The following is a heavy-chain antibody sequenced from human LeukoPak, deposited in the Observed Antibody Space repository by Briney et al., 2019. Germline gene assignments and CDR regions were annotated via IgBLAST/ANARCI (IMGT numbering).Heavy chain of an antibody. CDR2: ISGSNGNT. D-gene: IGHD1-26*01. CDR1: GYTITNNY. V-gene: IGHV1-18*04. CDR3: ARSGRGTYYYFDL. J-gene: IGHJ4*02. Sequence: GASVKVSCKASGYTITNNYMHWVRQAPGQGLEWMGWISGSNGNTNYAQKFQGRVSMTADTSTSTAYMELRSLRSDDTAVYYCARSGRGTYYYFDLWGQGTLVTVSS.